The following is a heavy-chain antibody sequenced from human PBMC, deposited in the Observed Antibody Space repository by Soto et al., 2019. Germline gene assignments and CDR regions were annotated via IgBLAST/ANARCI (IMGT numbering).Heavy chain of an antibody. CDR1: GFTFSSYA. V-gene: IGHV3-30-3*01. CDR3: ARDRHYYDSSGPMGY. D-gene: IGHD3-22*01. J-gene: IGHJ4*02. CDR2: ISYDGSNK. Sequence: QVQLVESGGGVVQPGRSLRLSCAASGFTFSSYAMHWVRQAPGKGLEWVAVISYDGSNKYYADSVKGRFTISRDNSKNTLYLQMNSLRAEDTAVYYCARDRHYYDSSGPMGYWGQGTLVTVSS.